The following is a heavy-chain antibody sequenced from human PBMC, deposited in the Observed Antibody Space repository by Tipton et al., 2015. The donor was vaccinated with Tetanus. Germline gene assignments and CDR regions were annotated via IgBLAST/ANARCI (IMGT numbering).Heavy chain of an antibody. CDR2: IYSSGGT. V-gene: IGHV3-53*01. Sequence: QLVQSGGGLIQPGGSLRVSCAASGFTIRSHYMIWVRQAPGKGLEWVSVIYSSGGTYYADSVKGRFTTSRDISNNTIFLQMNGLTVEDTAVFYCARFVDQAFDLWGPGTMVFVSS. CDR3: ARFVDQAFDL. CDR1: GFTIRSHY. J-gene: IGHJ3*01. D-gene: IGHD3/OR15-3a*01.